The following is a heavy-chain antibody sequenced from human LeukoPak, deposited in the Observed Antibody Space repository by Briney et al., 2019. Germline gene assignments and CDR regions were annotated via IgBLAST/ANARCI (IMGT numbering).Heavy chain of an antibody. J-gene: IGHJ6*02. Sequence: ASVKVPCKASGHTFTRYYMHWVRQAPGQGREWMGWINPNSGGTNYAQKLQGRVTMTRDTSISTAYMELSRLRSDDTAVYYCARVYYYDSSGSFSYYGLDVWGQGTTVTVSS. CDR3: ARVYYYDSSGSFSYYGLDV. CDR2: INPNSGGT. CDR1: GHTFTRYY. D-gene: IGHD3-22*01. V-gene: IGHV1-2*02.